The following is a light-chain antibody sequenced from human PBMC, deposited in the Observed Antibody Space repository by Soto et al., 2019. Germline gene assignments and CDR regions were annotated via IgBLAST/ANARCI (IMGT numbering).Light chain of an antibody. V-gene: IGLV1-47*01. Sequence: QSVLTQPPSASGTPGQRGTISCSGSSSNIGSNYVYWYQQLPGTAPKLLIYRNNQRPSGVPDRFSGSKSGTSASLAISGLRSEDEDEYYCAAWDDSLSGPVFGEGTKVTVL. CDR1: SSNIGSNY. CDR3: AAWDDSLSGPV. CDR2: RNN. J-gene: IGLJ2*01.